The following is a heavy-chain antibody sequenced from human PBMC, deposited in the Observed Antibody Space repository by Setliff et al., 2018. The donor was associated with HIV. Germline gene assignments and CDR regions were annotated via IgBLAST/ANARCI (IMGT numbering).Heavy chain of an antibody. CDR2: INTGNDNT. CDR3: AKGGDRAMINFDH. CDR1: GYTFSTYP. J-gene: IGHJ4*02. D-gene: IGHD5-18*01. V-gene: IGHV1-3*04. Sequence: ASVKVCKTTGYTFSTYPMHWVRQAPGQRLEWMGWINTGNDNTRYSQKFQGRVTITRDTSASTAYMELSSLTSEDTAVYYCAKGGDRAMINFDHWGQGTLVTVSS.